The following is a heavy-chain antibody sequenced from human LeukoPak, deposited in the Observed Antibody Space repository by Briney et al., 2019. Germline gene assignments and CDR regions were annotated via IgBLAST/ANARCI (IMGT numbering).Heavy chain of an antibody. J-gene: IGHJ4*02. CDR3: AEDRPYDYVWGSYRYRDLDY. V-gene: IGHV3-23*01. D-gene: IGHD3-16*02. CDR2: ISGSGGST. Sequence: GGSLRLSCAASGFTFSSYAMSWVRQAPGKGLEWVSAISGSGGSTYYADSVKGRFTISRDNSKNTLYLQMNSLRAEDTAVYYCAEDRPYDYVWGSYRYRDLDYWGQGTLVTVSS. CDR1: GFTFSSYA.